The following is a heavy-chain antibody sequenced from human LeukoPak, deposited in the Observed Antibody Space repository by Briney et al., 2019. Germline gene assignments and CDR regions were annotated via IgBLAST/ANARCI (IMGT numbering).Heavy chain of an antibody. D-gene: IGHD2-8*01. J-gene: IGHJ4*02. CDR3: ASHKGYCTNGVCSHFDY. CDR1: GGSISSSSYY. V-gene: IGHV4-61*05. Sequence: SETLSLTCTVSGGSISSSSYYWSWIRQPPGKGLEWIGYIYSSGSTNYNPSLESRVTISIDTSKNQFSLKLSSVTAADTAVYYCASHKGYCTNGVCSHFDYWGQGTLVTVFS. CDR2: IYSSGST.